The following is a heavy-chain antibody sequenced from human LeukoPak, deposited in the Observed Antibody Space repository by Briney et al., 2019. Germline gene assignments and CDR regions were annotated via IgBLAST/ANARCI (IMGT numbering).Heavy chain of an antibody. CDR2: IYPGDSDT. V-gene: IGHV5-51*01. J-gene: IGHJ4*02. CDR3: ARGSLAVRYFDWLSSFDY. CDR1: GYSFTNSW. D-gene: IGHD3-9*01. Sequence: GESLKISCKGSGYSFTNSWIGWVRQMPGKGLGWMGIIYPGDSDTRYSPSFQGQVTISADKSISTAYLQWSSLKASDTAMYYCARGSLAVRYFDWLSSFDYWGQGTLVTVSS.